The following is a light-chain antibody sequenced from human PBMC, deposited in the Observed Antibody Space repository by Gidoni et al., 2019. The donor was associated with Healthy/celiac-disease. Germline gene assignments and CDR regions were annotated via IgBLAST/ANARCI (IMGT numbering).Light chain of an antibody. CDR3: SSYTSSSTLVV. V-gene: IGLV2-14*01. Sequence: QSALTQPASVSGSPGQSITISCTGTSSDVGGYNYVSWYQQHPGKAPKLMIYEVSNRPPGVPDRFSGSKSGNTASLTISGLQAEDEADYYCSSYTSSSTLVVFGTGTKVTVL. CDR2: EVS. CDR1: SSDVGGYNY. J-gene: IGLJ1*01.